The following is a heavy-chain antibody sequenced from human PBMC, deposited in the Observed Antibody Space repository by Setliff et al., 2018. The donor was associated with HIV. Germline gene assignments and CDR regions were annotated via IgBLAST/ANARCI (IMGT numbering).Heavy chain of an antibody. D-gene: IGHD4-17*01. CDR1: NGSISSHY. V-gene: IGHV4-59*11. CDR2: MYYSGGT. CDR3: AKKGNGDYHFDY. Sequence: SETLSLTCTVSNGSISSHYWSWSRQPPGKGLELIGNMYYSGGTNYNPSLKSRVTISVDTAQNHFYLKLSSVTAVDTAVYYCAKKGNGDYHFDYWGQGTRGTVS. J-gene: IGHJ4*02.